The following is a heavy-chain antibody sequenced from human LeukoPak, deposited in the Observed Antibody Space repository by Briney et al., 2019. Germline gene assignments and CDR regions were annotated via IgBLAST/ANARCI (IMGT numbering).Heavy chain of an antibody. CDR1: GFTFSSYA. CDR2: ISGSGGST. D-gene: IGHD3-9*01. J-gene: IGHJ6*02. CDR3: AKERNYDILSYYYYGMDV. V-gene: IGHV3-23*01. Sequence: PGGSLRLSCAASGFTFSSYAMSWVRQAPGKGLEWVSAISGSGGSTYYADSVKGRFTISRDNSKNTLYLQMNSLRAEDTAVYYCAKERNYDILSYYYYGMDVWGQGTTVTVSS.